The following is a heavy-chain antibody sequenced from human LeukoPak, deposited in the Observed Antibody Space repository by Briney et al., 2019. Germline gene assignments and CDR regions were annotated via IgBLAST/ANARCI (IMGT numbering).Heavy chain of an antibody. CDR3: ARYDVWGSYRAFDY. Sequence: PSETLSLTCTVSGGSISSSSYYWGWIRQPPGKGLEWIGSIYYSGSTYYNPSLKSRVTISVDTSKNQFSLKLSSVTAADTAVYYCARYDVWGSYRAFDYWSQGTLVTVSS. CDR1: GGSISSSSYY. D-gene: IGHD3-16*02. V-gene: IGHV4-39*07. CDR2: IYYSGST. J-gene: IGHJ4*02.